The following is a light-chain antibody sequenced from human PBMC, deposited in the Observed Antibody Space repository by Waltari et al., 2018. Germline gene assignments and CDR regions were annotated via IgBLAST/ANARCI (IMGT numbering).Light chain of an antibody. J-gene: IGLJ1*01. Sequence: QSALAQPASVSGSPGQSITISCTGTSTDVGAYDYVSWYQQHPGKAPRLILYDVNHRPSGLPDRFSGSKSGNTASLSISGLQAEDEADYYCNSFTTSFTFVFGTGTKVTVL. V-gene: IGLV2-14*03. CDR3: NSFTTSFTFV. CDR1: STDVGAYDY. CDR2: DVN.